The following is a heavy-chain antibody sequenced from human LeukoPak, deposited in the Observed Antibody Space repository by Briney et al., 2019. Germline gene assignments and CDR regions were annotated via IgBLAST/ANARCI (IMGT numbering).Heavy chain of an antibody. Sequence: SETLSLTCAVYGGSFSGYYWSWIRQPPGKGLEWIGEINHSGSTNYNLSLKSRVTISVDTSKNQFSLKLSSVTAADTAVYYCASARGRFFDYWGQGTLVTVSS. CDR3: ASARGRFFDY. V-gene: IGHV4-34*01. J-gene: IGHJ4*02. CDR2: INHSGST. CDR1: GGSFSGYY.